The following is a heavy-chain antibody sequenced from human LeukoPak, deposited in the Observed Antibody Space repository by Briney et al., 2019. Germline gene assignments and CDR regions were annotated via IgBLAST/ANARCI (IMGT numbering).Heavy chain of an antibody. Sequence: GASVKVSCKASGYTFTSYGISWVRQAPGQGLEWMGWISAYNGNTNYAQKLQGRVTMTTDTSTSTAYMELRSLRSDDTAVYYCARAAAVDYYDSSGYLPAPYYFDHWGQGTLVTVSS. CDR1: GYTFTSYG. V-gene: IGHV1-18*01. CDR3: ARAAAVDYYDSSGYLPAPYYFDH. J-gene: IGHJ4*02. CDR2: ISAYNGNT. D-gene: IGHD3-22*01.